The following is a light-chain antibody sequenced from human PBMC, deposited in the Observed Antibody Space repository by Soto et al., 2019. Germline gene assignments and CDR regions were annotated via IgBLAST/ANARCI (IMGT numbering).Light chain of an antibody. Sequence: QSALTQPASVSGSPGQSITISCTGTSSDIGGYNHVSWYQQHPGKVPKLMIHDVSNRPSGVSSRFSGSKSGYTASLTISGLQPEDEASYYCCSYSASNTLVVFGGGTKLTVL. CDR2: DVS. V-gene: IGLV2-14*03. J-gene: IGLJ2*01. CDR3: CSYSASNTLVV. CDR1: SSDIGGYNH.